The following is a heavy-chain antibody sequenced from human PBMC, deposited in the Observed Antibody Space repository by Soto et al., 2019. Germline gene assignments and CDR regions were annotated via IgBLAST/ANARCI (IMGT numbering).Heavy chain of an antibody. Sequence: QVQLVQSGAEVKKPGSSVKVSCKASGGTISSYAISWVRQAPGQGLEWMGGIIPIFGTAKYAQKFQGRVTITADESTSTAYMELSSLRSEDTAVYYCASGNTMVRGVIRYYFDYWGQGTLVTVSS. V-gene: IGHV1-69*01. J-gene: IGHJ4*02. CDR3: ASGNTMVRGVIRYYFDY. D-gene: IGHD3-10*01. CDR2: IIPIFGTA. CDR1: GGTISSYA.